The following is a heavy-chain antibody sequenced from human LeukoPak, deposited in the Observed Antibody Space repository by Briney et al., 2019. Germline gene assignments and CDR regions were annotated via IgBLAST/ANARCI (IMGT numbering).Heavy chain of an antibody. V-gene: IGHV1-8*01. D-gene: IGHD3-22*01. CDR1: GYTFTSYD. J-gene: IGHJ4*02. CDR2: MNPNSGNT. CDR3: ARDEPANYYDSSGYTYYFDY. Sequence: LRASVKVSCKASGYTFTSYDINWVRQATGQGLEWMGWMNPNSGNTGYAQKFQGRVTITADKSTSTAYMELSSLRSEDTAVYYCARDEPANYYDSSGYTYYFDYWGQGTLVTVSS.